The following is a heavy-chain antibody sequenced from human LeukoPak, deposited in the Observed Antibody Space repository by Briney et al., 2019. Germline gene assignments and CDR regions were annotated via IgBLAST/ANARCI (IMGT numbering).Heavy chain of an antibody. CDR2: INPNSGGT. V-gene: IGHV1-2*02. D-gene: IGHD3-22*01. J-gene: IGHJ1*01. CDR1: GYTFTGYY. Sequence: ASVTVSCKASGYTFTGYYMHWVRQAPGQGLEWMGWINPNSGGTNYAQKFQGRVTMTRDTSISTAYMELSRLRSDDTAVYYCARDSGGGYYHDSSGYYAEYFQHWGQGTLVTVSS. CDR3: ARDSGGGYYHDSSGYYAEYFQH.